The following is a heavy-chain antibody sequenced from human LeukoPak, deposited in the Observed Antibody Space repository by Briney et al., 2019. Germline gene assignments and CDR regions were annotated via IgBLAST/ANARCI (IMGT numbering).Heavy chain of an antibody. J-gene: IGHJ4*02. D-gene: IGHD3-22*01. CDR2: ISSSSSYI. CDR1: GFTFSSYS. V-gene: IGHV3-21*01. CDR3: ARDAYDSSGYSGAVDY. Sequence: GGSLRLSCAASGFTFSSYSMNWVRQAPGKGLEWVSSISSSSSYIYYADSVKGRFTISRDNAKNSLYLQMNSLRAEDTAVYYCARDAYDSSGYSGAVDYWGQGTLVTVSS.